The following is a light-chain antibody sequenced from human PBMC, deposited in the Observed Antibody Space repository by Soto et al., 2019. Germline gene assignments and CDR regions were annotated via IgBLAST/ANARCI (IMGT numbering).Light chain of an antibody. CDR1: QSISTN. CDR2: IAS. V-gene: IGKV1-39*01. J-gene: IGKJ5*01. Sequence: DIQMTQSPSSLSASVGDRVSITCRASQSISTNLIWYQQKPGEAPKPLIYIASSLYSGVPSRFSGSGSGTDFTLTITSLQPEDFATYYCQQGYTNPITFGQGTRLEI. CDR3: QQGYTNPIT.